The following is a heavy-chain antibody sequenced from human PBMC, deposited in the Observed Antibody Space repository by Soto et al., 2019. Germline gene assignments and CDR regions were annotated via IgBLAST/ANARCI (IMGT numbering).Heavy chain of an antibody. CDR1: XXSXSXXXXX. CDR3: ARHVYGQDY. V-gene: IGHV4-39*01. D-gene: IGHD4-17*01. Sequence: SDXLSLTCTXXXXSXSXXXXXXXWIRQPPGKGLEWIGSIYYSGSTYYNPSLKSRVTISVDTSKNQFSLKLSSVTAADTAVYYCARHVYGQDYWGQGTL. J-gene: IGHJ4*02. CDR2: IYYSGST.